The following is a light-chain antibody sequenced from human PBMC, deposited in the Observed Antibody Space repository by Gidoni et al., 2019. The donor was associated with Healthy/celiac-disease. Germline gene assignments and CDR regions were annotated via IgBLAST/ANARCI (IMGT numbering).Light chain of an antibody. CDR2: QDR. J-gene: IGLJ2*01. CDR1: KLGDKY. CDR3: QAWDSSTVV. V-gene: IGLV3-1*01. Sequence: SYERTQPPSVSVSPGQTASITCSGAKLGDKYACWYQQKPGQSPVLVSYQDRQRPSGIPERFSGSNSANTATLTSRGTQAMDEADYYCQAWDSSTVVFGGGTKLTVL.